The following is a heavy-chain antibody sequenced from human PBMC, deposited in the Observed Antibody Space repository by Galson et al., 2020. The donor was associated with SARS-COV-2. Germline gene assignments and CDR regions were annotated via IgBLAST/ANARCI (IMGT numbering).Heavy chain of an antibody. V-gene: IGHV6-1*01. Sequence: SQTLSLTCAISGDSVSSNSAAWNWIRQSPSRGLEWLGRTYYRSQWSTDYAVSVKSRITINPDTSKNQFSLQLNSVTPEDTAIYYCAGRVAGAGSLHSWGQGTTVTVSS. CDR1: GDSVSSNSAA. D-gene: IGHD6-13*01. CDR3: AGRVAGAGSLHS. J-gene: IGHJ6*02. CDR2: TYYRSQWST.